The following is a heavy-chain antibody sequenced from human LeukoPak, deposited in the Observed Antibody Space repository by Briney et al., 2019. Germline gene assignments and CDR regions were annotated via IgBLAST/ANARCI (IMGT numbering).Heavy chain of an antibody. D-gene: IGHD6-6*01. CDR3: AKDRRQLGVTLFDY. CDR2: ISGSGGST. V-gene: IGHV3-23*01. Sequence: GGSLRLSCAASGFTFSNYNMSWVRQAPGKGLEWVSGISGSGGSTYYADSVKGRFTISRDNSNNTLSLQMSSLRAEDTAVYYCAKDRRQLGVTLFDYWGQGTLVTVSS. CDR1: GFTFSNYN. J-gene: IGHJ4*02.